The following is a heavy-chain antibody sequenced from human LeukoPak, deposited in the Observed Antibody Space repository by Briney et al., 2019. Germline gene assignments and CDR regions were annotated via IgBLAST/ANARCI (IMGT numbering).Heavy chain of an antibody. CDR1: GGSFSGYY. Sequence: PSETLSLTCAVYGGSFSGYYWSWIRQPPGKGLEWIGEINHSGSTNYNPSLKSRVTISVDTSKNQFSLKLSSVTAADTAVYYCAREPRGYSLMGDAFDIWGQGTMVTVSS. CDR3: AREPRGYSLMGDAFDI. CDR2: INHSGST. D-gene: IGHD5-18*01. V-gene: IGHV4-34*01. J-gene: IGHJ3*02.